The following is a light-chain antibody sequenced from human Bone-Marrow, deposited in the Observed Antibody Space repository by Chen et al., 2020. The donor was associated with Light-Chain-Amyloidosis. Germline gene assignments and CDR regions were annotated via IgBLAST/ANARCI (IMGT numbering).Light chain of an antibody. V-gene: IGLV3-21*02. CDR1: NIGSTS. J-gene: IGLJ3*02. Sequence: SYVRTQPSSVSVAPVQPPMIACGGNNIGSTSVHWYQQTPGQAPLLVVYDDSDRPSGIPERLSGSNSGNTATLTISRVEAGDEADYYCQVWDRRSDRPVFGGGTKLTVL. CDR2: DDS. CDR3: QVWDRRSDRPV.